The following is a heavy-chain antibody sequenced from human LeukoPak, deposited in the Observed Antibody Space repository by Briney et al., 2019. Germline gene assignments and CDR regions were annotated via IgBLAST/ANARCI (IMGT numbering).Heavy chain of an antibody. CDR3: AKGAGPPWFDP. J-gene: IGHJ5*02. CDR1: GGSISSDTYF. V-gene: IGHV4-61*02. Sequence: SETLSLTCTVSGGSISSDTYFWSWIRQPAGKGLEWIGRISSSGRTDYNPSLKSRVTISVDTTKNQLSMKLGSVTAADTAVYYCAKGAGPPWFDPWGQGTLVTVSS. D-gene: IGHD6-19*01. CDR2: ISSSGRT.